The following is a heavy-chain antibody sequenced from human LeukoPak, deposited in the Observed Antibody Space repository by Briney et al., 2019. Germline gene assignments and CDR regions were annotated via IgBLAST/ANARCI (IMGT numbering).Heavy chain of an antibody. J-gene: IGHJ4*02. CDR1: GGSISSSNW. CDR2: IYYSGST. CDR3: ARGEYDILTGYNY. D-gene: IGHD3-9*01. V-gene: IGHV4-4*02. Sequence: PSETLSLTCAVSGGSISSSNWWSWVRQPPGKGLEWIGYIYYSGSTYYNPSLKSRVTISVDTSKNQFSLKLSSVTAADTAVYYCARGEYDILTGYNYWGQGTLVTVSS.